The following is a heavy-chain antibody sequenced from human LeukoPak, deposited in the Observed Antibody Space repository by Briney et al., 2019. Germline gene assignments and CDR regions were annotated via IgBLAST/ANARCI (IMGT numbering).Heavy chain of an antibody. CDR1: GGPISSGDYY. CDR2: IYYSGST. CDR3: ARVESEIAPSHPYNWFDP. Sequence: PSETLSLTCTVSGGPISSGDYYWRWIRQPPGKGLEWIGYIYYSGSTYYNPSLKSRVTISVDTSKNQFSLKLSSVTAADTAVYYCARVESEIAPSHPYNWFDPWGQGTLVTVSS. J-gene: IGHJ5*02. D-gene: IGHD6-13*01. V-gene: IGHV4-30-4*01.